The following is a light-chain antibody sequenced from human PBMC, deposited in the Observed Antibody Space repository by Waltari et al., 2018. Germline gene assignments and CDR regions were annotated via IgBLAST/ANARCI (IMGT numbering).Light chain of an antibody. CDR3: SSFAGRWV. V-gene: IGLV2-8*01. J-gene: IGLJ3*02. CDR2: EVT. CDR1: SSDFGNYNF. Sequence: QSALTQPPSASGSPGQSVTISCTGTSSDFGNYNFVSWYQQHPGKAPKVIIYEVTKRSSGVPDRFSGSKSGNTASLTVCGLQAEDEAEYYCSSFAGRWVFGGGTKLTVL.